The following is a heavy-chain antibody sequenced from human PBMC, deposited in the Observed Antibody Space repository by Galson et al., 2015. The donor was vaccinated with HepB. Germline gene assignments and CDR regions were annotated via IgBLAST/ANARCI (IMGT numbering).Heavy chain of an antibody. V-gene: IGHV3-30*18. Sequence: SLRLSCAASGFTFSNYGMHWVRQAPGKGLEWVAVISYDGSNKYYADSVKGRFTISRDNSKNTLYLQMNSLRAEDTAVYYCAKDKTTRYYGKDVWGQGTTVTVSS. CDR3: AKDKTTRYYGKDV. CDR1: GFTFSNYG. J-gene: IGHJ6*02. D-gene: IGHD1-14*01. CDR2: ISYDGSNK.